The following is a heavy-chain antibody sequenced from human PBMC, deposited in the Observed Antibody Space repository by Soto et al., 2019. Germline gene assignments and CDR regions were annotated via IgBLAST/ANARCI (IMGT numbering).Heavy chain of an antibody. CDR1: GFTFSSYA. J-gene: IGHJ6*02. D-gene: IGHD2-15*01. Sequence: GGSLRLSCASSGFTFSSYAMHWFRQAAGNGLEWVAVISYDGSNKYYADSVKGRFTISRDNSKNTLYLQMNSLRAEDTAVYYCAREAARGLYYYYGMDVWGQGTTVTVSS. V-gene: IGHV3-30-3*01. CDR3: AREAARGLYYYYGMDV. CDR2: ISYDGSNK.